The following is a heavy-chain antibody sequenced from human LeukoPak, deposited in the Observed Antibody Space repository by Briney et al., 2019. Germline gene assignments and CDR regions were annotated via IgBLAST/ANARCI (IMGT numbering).Heavy chain of an antibody. CDR2: ISGSGGST. V-gene: IGHV3-23*01. J-gene: IGHJ4*02. Sequence: GGSLRLSSAASGFTFSSYAMSWVRQAPGKGLEWVSAISGSGGSTYYADSVKGRFTISRDNSKNTLYLQMNSLRAEDTAVYYCAKADSKLAYCGGDCYSWGQGTLVTVSS. CDR1: GFTFSSYA. CDR3: AKADSKLAYCGGDCYS. D-gene: IGHD2-21*01.